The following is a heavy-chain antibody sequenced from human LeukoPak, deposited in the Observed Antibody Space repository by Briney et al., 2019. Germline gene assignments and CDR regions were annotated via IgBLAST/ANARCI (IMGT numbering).Heavy chain of an antibody. Sequence: GGSLRLSCAASGFTVSSYYVSWVRQAPGKGLEWVSVIYNDGSTYYADSVKGRFTISRDNSKNTLYLQMNSLRVEDTAVYYCARDLSNRPAPYYYGMDVWGQGTTVTVSS. CDR1: GFTVSSYY. V-gene: IGHV3-53*01. J-gene: IGHJ6*02. CDR3: ARDLSNRPAPYYYGMDV. CDR2: IYNDGST.